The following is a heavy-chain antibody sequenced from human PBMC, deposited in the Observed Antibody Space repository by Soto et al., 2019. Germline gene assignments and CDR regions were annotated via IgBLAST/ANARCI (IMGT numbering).Heavy chain of an antibody. J-gene: IGHJ6*02. Sequence: SETLSLTCTVSGGSIRSGGYYWSWVRQNPRRGLEWIGNIYYSGNTYYNPSFKSRLTISVDTSKNQFSLNLSSVTAADTAVYYRARDRSMATAGTARHYCGLDVWGQGTTVTVSS. CDR1: GGSIRSGGYY. CDR2: IYYSGNT. CDR3: ARDRSMATAGTARHYCGLDV. D-gene: IGHD5-18*01. V-gene: IGHV4-31*03.